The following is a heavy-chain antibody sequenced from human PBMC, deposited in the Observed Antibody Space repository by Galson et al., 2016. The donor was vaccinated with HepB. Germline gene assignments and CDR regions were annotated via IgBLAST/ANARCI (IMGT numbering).Heavy chain of an antibody. CDR1: GGSISSSSYY. D-gene: IGHD6-13*01. J-gene: IGHJ4*02. V-gene: IGHV4-39*01. Sequence: SETLSLTCTVSGGSISSSSYYWGWIRQAPGKGLEWIGSIYYSGNTKYNPSPKSRVTISVDTSKNQFSLKVTSVTAADTAVYYCARQRGLGSSWLSDYWGQGTLVTVSS. CDR3: ARQRGLGSSWLSDY. CDR2: IYYSGNT.